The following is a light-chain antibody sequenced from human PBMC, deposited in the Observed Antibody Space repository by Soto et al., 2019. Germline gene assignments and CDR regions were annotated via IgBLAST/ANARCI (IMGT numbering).Light chain of an antibody. CDR1: SSDVGSYNL. Sequence: QSALTQPPSASGSPGQSVTISCTGTSSDVGSYNLVSWYQQHPGKAPKLMIYEDSKRPSGVSNRFSGSKSGNTASLTISGLQAEDEADYYCCSYAGSSTFVVFGGGTKLTVL. CDR2: EDS. CDR3: CSYAGSSTFVV. V-gene: IGLV2-23*02. J-gene: IGLJ2*01.